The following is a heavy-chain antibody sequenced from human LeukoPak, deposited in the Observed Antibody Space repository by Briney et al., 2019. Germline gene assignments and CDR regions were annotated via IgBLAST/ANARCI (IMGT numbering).Heavy chain of an antibody. CDR3: VRGALPGDNWYFDL. V-gene: IGHV3-13*01. J-gene: IGHJ2*01. Sequence: GGSLRLSCATSGFPFSAYDMHWVRQAPGKSLEWVSAFGSAGDTYYPGAVKGRFTISRDYAKNSLFLQMNNLIAGDTAVYFCVRGALPGDNWYFDLWGRGTLATVSS. CDR1: GFPFSAYD. CDR2: FGSAGDT.